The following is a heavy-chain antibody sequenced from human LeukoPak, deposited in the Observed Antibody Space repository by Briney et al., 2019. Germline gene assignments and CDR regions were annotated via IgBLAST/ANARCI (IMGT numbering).Heavy chain of an antibody. V-gene: IGHV1-18*01. CDR2: ISAYNGNT. CDR3: ARDYYDILTGYYLNRFDP. J-gene: IGHJ5*02. CDR1: GYTFTSYG. D-gene: IGHD3-9*01. Sequence: ASVKVSCKASGYTFTSYGISWVRQAPGQGLEWMGWISAYNGNTNYAQKLQGRVTMTTDTSTSTAYMELRSLRSDDTAVYYCARDYYDILTGYYLNRFDPWGQGTLVTVSS.